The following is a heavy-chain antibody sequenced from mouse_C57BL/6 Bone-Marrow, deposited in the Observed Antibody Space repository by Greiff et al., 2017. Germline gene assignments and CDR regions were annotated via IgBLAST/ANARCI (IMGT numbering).Heavy chain of an antibody. V-gene: IGHV1-72*01. Sequence: QVQLQQPGAELVKPGASVKLSCKASGYPFTSYWMNWVKQRPGRGLEWIGRIDPKSGGTNYNEKFKSKATLTVDKPSSAAYMQLSSLTSYDSAVYYCARGLRAYWGQGTLVTVSA. CDR2: IDPKSGGT. CDR3: ARGLRAY. D-gene: IGHD2-4*01. CDR1: GYPFTSYW. J-gene: IGHJ3*01.